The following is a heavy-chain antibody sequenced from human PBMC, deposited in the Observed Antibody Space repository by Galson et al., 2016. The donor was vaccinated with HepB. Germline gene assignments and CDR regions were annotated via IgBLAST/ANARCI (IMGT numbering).Heavy chain of an antibody. V-gene: IGHV1-18*01. CDR1: GYTFTTYG. Sequence: SVKVSCKASGYTFTTYGFSWVRQAPGQGLEWMGWISGKNGNTNYAQKFQGRVTITTDTSTSTAYMELSSLGSEDAAVYYCARDQTPVFQPFDIWGQGTMVTVSS. D-gene: IGHD3-10*02. CDR3: ARDQTPVFQPFDI. J-gene: IGHJ3*02. CDR2: ISGKNGNT.